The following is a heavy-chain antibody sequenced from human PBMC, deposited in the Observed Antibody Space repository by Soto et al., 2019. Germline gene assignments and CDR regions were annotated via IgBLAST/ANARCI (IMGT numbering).Heavy chain of an antibody. CDR1: GGSISSGDYY. Sequence: QVQLQESGPGLVKPSQTLSLTCTVSGGSISSGDYYWSWIRPPPGKGLEWIGYIYYSGSTYYNPSLKSRFTKSVDTSKNQFSLKLSSVTAADTAVYYCARASPVVTDVWGQGTTVTVSS. V-gene: IGHV4-30-4*01. D-gene: IGHD5-18*01. CDR3: ARASPVVTDV. J-gene: IGHJ6*02. CDR2: IYYSGST.